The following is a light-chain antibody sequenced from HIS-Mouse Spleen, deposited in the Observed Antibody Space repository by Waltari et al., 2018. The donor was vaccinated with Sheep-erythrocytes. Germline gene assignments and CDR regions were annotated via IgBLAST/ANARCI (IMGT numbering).Light chain of an antibody. Sequence: DIVMTQSPDSLAVSLGERATTNCKSSQSVLYSSNNKNYLAWYQQKPGQPPKLLIYWASTRESGVPDRFSGSGSGTDFTLTISSLQAEDVAVYYCQQYYSTPFTFGPGTKVDI. CDR3: QQYYSTPFT. CDR2: WAS. V-gene: IGKV4-1*01. J-gene: IGKJ3*01. CDR1: QSVLYSSNNKNY.